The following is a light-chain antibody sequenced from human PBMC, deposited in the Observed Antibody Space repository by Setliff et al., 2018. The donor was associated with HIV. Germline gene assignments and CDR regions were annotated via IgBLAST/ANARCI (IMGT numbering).Light chain of an antibody. Sequence: QSALAQPPSASGFPGQSVTISCTGTSSDVGGYNYVSWYQQHPGKAPKLMIYEVSKRPSGVPDRFSGSKSGNTASLTVSGLQAEDEADYYCSSYAGSNNRYVFGTGTKVTVL. CDR3: SSYAGSNNRYV. CDR2: EVS. V-gene: IGLV2-8*01. CDR1: SSDVGGYNY. J-gene: IGLJ1*01.